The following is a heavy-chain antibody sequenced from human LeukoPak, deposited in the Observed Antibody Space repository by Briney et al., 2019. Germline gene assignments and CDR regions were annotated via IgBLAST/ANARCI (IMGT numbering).Heavy chain of an antibody. V-gene: IGHV3-20*04. CDR3: ARDHYYGSGTPGY. D-gene: IGHD3-10*01. CDR1: GFTFDDYG. CDR2: INWNGVST. Sequence: GGSLRLSCAASGFTFDDYGMSWVRQAPGKGLEWVSGINWNGVSTGYAESVKGRFTISRDNAKNSLYLQMNSLRAEDTAFYYCARDHYYGSGTPGYWGQGTLVTVSS. J-gene: IGHJ4*02.